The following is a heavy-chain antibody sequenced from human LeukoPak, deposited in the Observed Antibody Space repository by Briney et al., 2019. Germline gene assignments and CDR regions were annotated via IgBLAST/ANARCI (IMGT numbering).Heavy chain of an antibody. CDR1: GYSFTSYW. J-gene: IGHJ4*02. V-gene: IGHV5-51*01. CDR3: ARHPRYCSGGSCYANDY. Sequence: GASLQISCKGSGYSFTSYWIGWVRPLPGKGLEWMGIIYPGDSDTRYSPSFQGQVTISADKSISTAYLQWSSLKASDTAMYYCARHPRYCSGGSCYANDYWGQGTLVTVSS. CDR2: IYPGDSDT. D-gene: IGHD2-15*01.